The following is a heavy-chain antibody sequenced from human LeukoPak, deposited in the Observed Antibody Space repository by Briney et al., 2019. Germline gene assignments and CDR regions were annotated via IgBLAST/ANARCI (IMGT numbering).Heavy chain of an antibody. CDR3: ARDQEDSSSWSYY. J-gene: IGHJ4*02. CDR2: IIPIFGTA. CDR1: GYTFTGYY. Sequence: SVKVSCKASGYTFTGYYMHWVRQAPGQGLEWMGRIIPIFGTANYAQKFQGRVTITTDESTSTAYMELSSLRSEDTAVYYCARDQEDSSSWSYYWGQGTLVTVSS. D-gene: IGHD6-13*01. V-gene: IGHV1-69*05.